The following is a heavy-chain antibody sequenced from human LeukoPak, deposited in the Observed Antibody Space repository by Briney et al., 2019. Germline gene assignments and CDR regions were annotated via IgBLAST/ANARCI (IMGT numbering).Heavy chain of an antibody. CDR2: ISGGGDTT. CDR1: GLTFSSYA. CDR3: AGISYSGTWPVGY. J-gene: IGHJ4*02. V-gene: IGHV3-23*01. D-gene: IGHD6-6*01. Sequence: GGSLRLSCSASGLTFSSYAMSWVRQAPGKGLEWVSAISGGGDTTYTADSVKGRFTISRDNSKNTVSLHMDSLRVEDTAVYYCAGISYSGTWPVGYWGQGTLVTV.